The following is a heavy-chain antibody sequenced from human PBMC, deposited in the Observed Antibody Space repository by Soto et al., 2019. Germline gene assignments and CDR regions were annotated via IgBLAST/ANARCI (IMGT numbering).Heavy chain of an antibody. J-gene: IGHJ4*02. CDR1: GFTFSDYY. Sequence: GGSLRLSCAASGFTFSDYYMSWIRQAPGKGLEWVSYISGSSKYTNYADSVKGRFTISRDNAKKSLYLQMNSLRPEDTAVYFCGAGSQLHRIDYWGQGALVTVSS. CDR2: ISGSSKYT. D-gene: IGHD1-26*01. CDR3: GAGSQLHRIDY. V-gene: IGHV3-11*03.